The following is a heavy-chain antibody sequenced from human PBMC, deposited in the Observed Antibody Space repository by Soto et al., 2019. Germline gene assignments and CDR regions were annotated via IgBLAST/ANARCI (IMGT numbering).Heavy chain of an antibody. Sequence: QVQLVQSGAEVKKPGASVKVSCKPSGYTFTSYGISWVRQAPGQGLEWMGWISAYNGNTKYAQKLQGRVSMTTDASTSAAYLERRSLRSDETAVYYCARGLGAQIVVYWGQGTLVTVSS. V-gene: IGHV1-18*01. CDR1: GYTFTSYG. CDR2: ISAYNGNT. CDR3: ARGLGAQIVVY. D-gene: IGHD3-22*01. J-gene: IGHJ4*02.